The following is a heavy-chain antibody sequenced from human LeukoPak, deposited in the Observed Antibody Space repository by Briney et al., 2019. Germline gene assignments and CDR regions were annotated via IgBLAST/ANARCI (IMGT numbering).Heavy chain of an antibody. CDR1: GFTFSSYA. J-gene: IGHJ4*02. Sequence: GGSLRLSCAASGFTFSSYAMSWVRQAPGKGLEWVSAISGSGGSTYYADSVKGWFTISRDNSKNTLYLQMNSLRAEDTAVYYCAKDFRKSIVVVTANFDYWGQGTLVTVSS. V-gene: IGHV3-23*01. D-gene: IGHD2-21*02. CDR2: ISGSGGST. CDR3: AKDFRKSIVVVTANFDY.